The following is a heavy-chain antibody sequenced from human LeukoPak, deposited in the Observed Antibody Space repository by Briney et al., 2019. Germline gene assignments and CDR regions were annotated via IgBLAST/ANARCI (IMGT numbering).Heavy chain of an antibody. CDR3: ARELYCSGGSCYSGLFDY. Sequence: GASVEVSCKASGYTFTGYYMHWVRQAPGQGLEWMGWINPNSGGTNYAQKFQGRVTMTRDTSISTAYMELSRLRSDDTAVYYCARELYCSGGSCYSGLFDYWGQGTLVTVSS. CDR2: INPNSGGT. CDR1: GYTFTGYY. J-gene: IGHJ4*02. V-gene: IGHV1-2*02. D-gene: IGHD2-15*01.